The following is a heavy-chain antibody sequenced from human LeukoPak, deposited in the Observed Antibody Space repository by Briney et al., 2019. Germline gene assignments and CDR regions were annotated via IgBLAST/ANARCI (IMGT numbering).Heavy chain of an antibody. CDR1: GFTFSSYA. D-gene: IGHD6-19*01. V-gene: IGHV3-23*01. J-gene: IGHJ5*02. CDR2: ISGSGGST. Sequence: PGGSLRLSCAASGFTFSSYAMSWVRQAPGKGLEWVSAISGSGGSTYYADSVKGRFTISSDNSKNTLYLQMNSLRAEDTAVYYCAKASRIAVALNWFDPWGQGTLVTVSS. CDR3: AKASRIAVALNWFDP.